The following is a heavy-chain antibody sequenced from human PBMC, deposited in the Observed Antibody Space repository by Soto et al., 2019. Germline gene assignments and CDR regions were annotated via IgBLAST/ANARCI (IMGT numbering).Heavy chain of an antibody. D-gene: IGHD2-15*01. Sequence: EVQLVESGGDLVQPGGSLRLSCAASGFSVNSKYMSWVRQAPGKGLEWVSLIQSGGSTYYAGSVKVRFTISRDFSENTQFLQINRLRVEDTAVYYCTRDAVHCNGVRCYGVPMDVWGKGNTVTVSA. CDR2: IQSGGST. J-gene: IGHJ6*04. CDR3: TRDAVHCNGVRCYGVPMDV. V-gene: IGHV3-66*01. CDR1: GFSVNSKY.